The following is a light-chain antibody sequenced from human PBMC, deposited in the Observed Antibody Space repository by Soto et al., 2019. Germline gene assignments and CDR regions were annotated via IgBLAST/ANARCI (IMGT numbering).Light chain of an antibody. Sequence: DIVMTQSPDSLAVSLGERATINCKSSQSVLYSSNNKNYIDWYQQKPGQPPKLLIYWASTRESGVPDRFSGSGSGTDFTLTISSLQAEDVAVYCCQQYYSTPLTFGGGTKVEIK. CDR2: WAS. J-gene: IGKJ4*01. CDR1: QSVLYSSNNKNY. V-gene: IGKV4-1*01. CDR3: QQYYSTPLT.